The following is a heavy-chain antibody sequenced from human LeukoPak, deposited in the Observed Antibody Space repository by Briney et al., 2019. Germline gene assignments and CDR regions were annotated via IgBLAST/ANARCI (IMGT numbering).Heavy chain of an antibody. CDR1: GGSISSHY. J-gene: IGHJ4*02. D-gene: IGHD6-13*01. CDR2: IYYSGST. CDR3: ARAYSSSWYLGYYFDY. V-gene: IGHV4-59*11. Sequence: PSETLSLTCTVSGGSISSHYWSWIRQPPGKGLEWIGYIYYSGSTNYNPSLKSRVTISVDTSKYQFSLKLSSVTAADTAVYYCARAYSSSWYLGYYFDYWGQGTLVTVSS.